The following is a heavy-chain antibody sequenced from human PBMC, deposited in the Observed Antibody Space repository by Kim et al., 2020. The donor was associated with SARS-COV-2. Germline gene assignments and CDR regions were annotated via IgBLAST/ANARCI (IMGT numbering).Heavy chain of an antibody. CDR3: AKAAPVLRFLEWLPDSWFDP. J-gene: IGHJ5*02. Sequence: GGSLRLSCAASGFTFSSYAMSWVRQAPGKGLEWVSAISGSGGSTYYADSVKGRFTISRDNSKNTLYLQMNSLRAEDTAVYYCAKAAPVLRFLEWLPDSWFDPWGQGTLVTVSS. CDR1: GFTFSSYA. V-gene: IGHV3-23*01. D-gene: IGHD3-3*01. CDR2: ISGSGGST.